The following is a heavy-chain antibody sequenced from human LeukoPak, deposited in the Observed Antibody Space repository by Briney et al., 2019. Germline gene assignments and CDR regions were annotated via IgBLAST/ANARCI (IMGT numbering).Heavy chain of an antibody. V-gene: IGHV3-23*01. Sequence: GGSLRLSCAASGSTFSRYAMSWVRQAPGKGLEWVSAISGGGDNTYYADSVRGRFTISRDNSKNTLFLQMNSLRAEDTAIYYCAKPVDGASVQRYFQHWGQGTLVTVSS. CDR3: AKPVDGASVQRYFQH. J-gene: IGHJ1*01. CDR1: GSTFSRYA. CDR2: ISGGGDNT. D-gene: IGHD1-1*01.